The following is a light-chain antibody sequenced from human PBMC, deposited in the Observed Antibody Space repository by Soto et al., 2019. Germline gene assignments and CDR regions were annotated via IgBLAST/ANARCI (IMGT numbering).Light chain of an antibody. CDR3: CSYAGNSTLL. V-gene: IGLV2-23*02. J-gene: IGLJ3*02. CDR2: EVS. Sequence: QSVLTQPASVSGSPGQPITISCSGSSSDVGSSKFVSWFQQHPGEAPKLMISEVSKRPSGVSNRFSGSKSGNTASLTISGLQAEDEADYYCCSYAGNSTLLFGGGTKVTVL. CDR1: SSDVGSSKF.